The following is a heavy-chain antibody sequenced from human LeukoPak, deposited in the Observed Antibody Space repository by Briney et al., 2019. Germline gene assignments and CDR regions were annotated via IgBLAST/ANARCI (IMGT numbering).Heavy chain of an antibody. CDR2: INPNSGGT. J-gene: IGHJ5*02. V-gene: IGHV1-2*02. Sequence: ASVKVSCKASGYTFSGYYMHWVRQAPGQGLEWMGWINPNSGGTNYAQKFQGRVTMTRDTSISTAYMELRSLRSDDTAVYYCAREGDILTGYHWGQGTLVTVSS. D-gene: IGHD3-9*01. CDR3: AREGDILTGYH. CDR1: GYTFSGYY.